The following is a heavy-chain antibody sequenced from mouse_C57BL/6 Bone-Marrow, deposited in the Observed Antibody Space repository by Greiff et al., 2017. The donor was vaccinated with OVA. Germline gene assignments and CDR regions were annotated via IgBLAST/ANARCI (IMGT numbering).Heavy chain of an antibody. D-gene: IGHD1-1*01. CDR2: IYPGRGNT. Sequence: QVQLQQSGAELVRPGASVKLSCKASGYTFTDYYINWVKQRPGQGLEWIARIYPGRGNTYYNEKFKGKATLTAEKSTSTAYMQLSSLTSEDSAVYFSARPRITKVVEDYYAMDYWGQGTSVTVSS. J-gene: IGHJ4*01. V-gene: IGHV1-76*01. CDR1: GYTFTDYY. CDR3: ARPRITKVVEDYYAMDY.